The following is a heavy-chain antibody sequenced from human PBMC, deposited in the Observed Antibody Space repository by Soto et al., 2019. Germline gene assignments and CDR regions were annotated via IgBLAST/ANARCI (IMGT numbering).Heavy chain of an antibody. CDR2: IYSSGTT. J-gene: IGHJ3*02. CDR3: AKEPRITIFGVVTLRVDAFDI. Sequence: GGSLRLSCAGSGFTVTGSGFAVSSNYMSWVRQAPGKGPEWVSVIYSSGTTYYADSVKGRFTISRDSSKNTLYLQMNSLRAEDTAVYYCAKEPRITIFGVVTLRVDAFDIWGQGTMVTVSS. D-gene: IGHD3-3*01. V-gene: IGHV3-53*01. CDR1: GFTVTGSGFAVSSNY.